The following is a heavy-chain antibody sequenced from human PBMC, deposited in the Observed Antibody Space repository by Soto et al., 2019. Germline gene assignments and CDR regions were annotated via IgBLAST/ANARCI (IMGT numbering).Heavy chain of an antibody. CDR1: GVTFSSYA. D-gene: IGHD5-18*01. V-gene: IGHV1-69*13. CDR3: ARVRFRRERGIQLWAADDYYYGMDV. Sequence: ASLKVSCKASGVTFSSYAISWVRQAPGQGLEWMGGIIPIFGTANYAQKFQGRVTITADESTSTAYMELSRLTSEDTAVYYCARVRFRRERGIQLWAADDYYYGMDVSGQGTTVTVSS. J-gene: IGHJ6*02. CDR2: IIPIFGTA.